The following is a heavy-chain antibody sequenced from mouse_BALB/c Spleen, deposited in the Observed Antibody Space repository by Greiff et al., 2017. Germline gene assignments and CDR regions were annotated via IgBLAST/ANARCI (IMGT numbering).Heavy chain of an antibody. CDR2: ISSGGSYT. J-gene: IGHJ2*01. Sequence: EVKLMESGGDLVKPGGSLKLSCAASGFTFSSYGMSWVRQTPDKRLEWVATISSGGSYTYYPDSVKGRFTISRDNAKNTLYLQMSSLKSEDTAMYYCARRAYYTFDYWGQGTTLTVSS. CDR1: GFTFSSYG. V-gene: IGHV5-6*02. D-gene: IGHD2-12*01. CDR3: ARRAYYTFDY.